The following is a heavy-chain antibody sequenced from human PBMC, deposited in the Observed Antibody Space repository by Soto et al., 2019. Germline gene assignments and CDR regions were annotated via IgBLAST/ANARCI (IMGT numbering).Heavy chain of an antibody. V-gene: IGHV3-23*01. CDR3: AKDDRGRIALKGYDAFDI. J-gene: IGHJ3*02. CDR1: GFTFSSYA. Sequence: EVQLLESGGGLVQPGGSLRLSCAASGFTFSSYAMSWVRQAPGKGLEWVSAISGSGGSTYYADSVKGRFTISRDNSKNTPYKQMNSLRADDTAVDYCAKDDRGRIALKGYDAFDIWGQGTMVTVSS. D-gene: IGHD6-13*01. CDR2: ISGSGGST.